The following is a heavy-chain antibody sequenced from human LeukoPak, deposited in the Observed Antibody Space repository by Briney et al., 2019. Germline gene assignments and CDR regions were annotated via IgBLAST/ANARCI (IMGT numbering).Heavy chain of an antibody. Sequence: GGSPQISRQGSGSNFTSYWIGWVRQVPGKGLEGMGSIYPGDSDTRYRPSFQGQVTISADKSISTAYLQWSSLKAADTAMYYCARQVGESIAMVRGATFDPWGQGTLVTVSS. CDR3: ARQVGESIAMVRGATFDP. J-gene: IGHJ5*02. CDR1: GSNFTSYW. D-gene: IGHD3-10*01. V-gene: IGHV5-51*01. CDR2: IYPGDSDT.